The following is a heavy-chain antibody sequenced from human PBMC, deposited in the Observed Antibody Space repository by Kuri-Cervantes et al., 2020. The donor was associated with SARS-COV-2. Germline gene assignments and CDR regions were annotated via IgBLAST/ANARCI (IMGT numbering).Heavy chain of an antibody. Sequence: SVKVSCKASGGTFSSYAISWVRQAPGQGLEWMGGIIPIFGTANYAQKFQGRVTITADKSTSTAYMELSSLRSEDTAVYYCARAKRITIFGVVSNFDYWGQGTPVTVSS. CDR2: IIPIFGTA. CDR1: GGTFSSYA. D-gene: IGHD3-3*01. V-gene: IGHV1-69*06. CDR3: ARAKRITIFGVVSNFDY. J-gene: IGHJ4*02.